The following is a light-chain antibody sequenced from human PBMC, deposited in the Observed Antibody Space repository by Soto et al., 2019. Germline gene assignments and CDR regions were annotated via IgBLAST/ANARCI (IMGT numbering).Light chain of an antibody. J-gene: IGLJ1*01. V-gene: IGLV2-14*01. CDR2: DVS. Sequence: QSALTQPASVSGSPGQSITISCTGTSSDIGSYNYVSWYQQHPGKAPKLMIYDVSNRHSGVSNRFSGSKSGNTASLSISGIQAEDEADYYCTSFTSSSTYVFGAGTKVTVL. CDR3: TSFTSSSTYV. CDR1: SSDIGSYNY.